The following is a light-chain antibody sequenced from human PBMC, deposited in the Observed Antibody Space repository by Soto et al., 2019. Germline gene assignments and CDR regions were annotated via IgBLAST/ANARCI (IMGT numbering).Light chain of an antibody. CDR1: SSSIGGGYD. V-gene: IGLV1-40*01. J-gene: IGLJ1*01. CDR2: GNS. Sequence: QSELTQPPSVSGAPGQTATISCAGSSSSIGGGYDVHWYPQLPGTAPKLLVFGNSNRPSGVPDRFSGSKSGTSASLAITGVEAGDEADYYCQAYDSSRSGCVFGTGTKLTVL. CDR3: QAYDSSRSGCV.